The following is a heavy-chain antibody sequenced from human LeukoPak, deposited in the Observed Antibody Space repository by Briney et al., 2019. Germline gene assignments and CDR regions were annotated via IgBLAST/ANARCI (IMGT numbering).Heavy chain of an antibody. J-gene: IGHJ5*02. CDR2: IIPILGIA. Sequence: SVKVSCKASGGTFSSYAICWVRQAPGQGLEWMGRIIPILGIANYAQKFQGRVTITADKSTSTAYMELSSLRSEDTAVYYCATSNYYGSGATWGQGTLVTVSS. CDR1: GGTFSSYA. CDR3: ATSNYYGSGAT. D-gene: IGHD3-10*01. V-gene: IGHV1-69*04.